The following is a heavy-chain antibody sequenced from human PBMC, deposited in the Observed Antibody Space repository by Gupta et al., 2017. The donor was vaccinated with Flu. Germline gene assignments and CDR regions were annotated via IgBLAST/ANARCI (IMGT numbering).Heavy chain of an antibody. CDR3: ARLDCGGKCYSDH. CDR2: ITWNSISV. J-gene: IGHJ5*02. V-gene: IGHV3-9*01. Sequence: RQAPGKGLEWVSGITWNSISVGYAASVKGRFTISRDNAKNSLYLQMNSLRAEDTALYYCARLDCGGKCYSDHWGQGTLVTVSS. D-gene: IGHD2-21*01.